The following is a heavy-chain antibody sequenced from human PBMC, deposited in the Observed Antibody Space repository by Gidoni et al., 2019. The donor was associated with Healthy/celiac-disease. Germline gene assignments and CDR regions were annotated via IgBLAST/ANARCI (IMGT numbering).Heavy chain of an antibody. CDR1: GFTFSSYA. CDR2: ISGSGGST. CDR3: AKGGYSSGWYYLDY. V-gene: IGHV3-23*01. D-gene: IGHD6-19*01. J-gene: IGHJ4*02. Sequence: EVQLLEYGGGLVQPGGSLRLSCAASGFTFSSYAMGCVRPDPGKGLEWVSAISGSGGSTYYAESVKGRFTIARDNSKNTLYLQMNSLRAEDTAVYYCAKGGYSSGWYYLDYWGQGTLVTVSS.